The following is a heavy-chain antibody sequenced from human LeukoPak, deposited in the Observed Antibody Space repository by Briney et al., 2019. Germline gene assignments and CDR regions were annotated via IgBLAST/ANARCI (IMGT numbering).Heavy chain of an antibody. CDR3: ARSGAVAGSWFDP. V-gene: IGHV1-8*02. Sequence: GASVKVSCKASGYTFTSYGISWVRQAPGQGLEWMGWMNPNSGNTGYAQKFQGRVTMTRNTSMSTAYMELSSLRSEDTAVYYCARSGAVAGSWFDPWGQGTLVTVSS. J-gene: IGHJ5*02. D-gene: IGHD6-19*01. CDR1: GYTFTSYG. CDR2: MNPNSGNT.